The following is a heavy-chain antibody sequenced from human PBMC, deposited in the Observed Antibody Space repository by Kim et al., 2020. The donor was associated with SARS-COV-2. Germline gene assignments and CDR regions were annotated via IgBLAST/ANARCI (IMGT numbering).Heavy chain of an antibody. CDR2: INTNTGNP. D-gene: IGHD2-15*01. CDR1: GYTFTSYA. Sequence: ASVKVSCKASGYTFTSYAMNWVRQAPGQGLEWMGWINTNTGNPTYAQGFTGRFVFSLDTSVSTAYLQISSLKAEDTAVYYCARDIVVVAAHLVQWFDPWGQGTLVTVSS. J-gene: IGHJ5*02. CDR3: ARDIVVVAAHLVQWFDP. V-gene: IGHV7-4-1*02.